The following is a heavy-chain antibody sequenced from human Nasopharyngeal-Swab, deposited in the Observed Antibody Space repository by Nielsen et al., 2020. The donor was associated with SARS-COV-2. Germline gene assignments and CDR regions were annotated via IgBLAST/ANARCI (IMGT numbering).Heavy chain of an antibody. CDR2: IAHDASNE. V-gene: IGHV3-30*03. D-gene: IGHD5-12*01. J-gene: IGHJ4*02. CDR3: AREWINNFDY. CDR1: GFTFSSFG. Sequence: GGSLRLSCAASGFTFSSFGMHWVRQAPGKGLEWVAFIAHDASNEYYGDSVKGRFSISRDSSKNTLYLQMDSLRGEDTAVYYCAREWINNFDYWGQGTLVTVSS.